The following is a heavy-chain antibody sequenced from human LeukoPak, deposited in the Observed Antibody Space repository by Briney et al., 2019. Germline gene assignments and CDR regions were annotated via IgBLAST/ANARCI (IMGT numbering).Heavy chain of an antibody. CDR3: TTVFMRSFDY. D-gene: IGHD2/OR15-2a*01. J-gene: IGHJ4*02. Sequence: GGSLRLSCAASGFTLSNALMSRVRQAPGKGGEWVGRIKIKTEVGTTDYASHVKGRFTISRDDSKNTLYLQMNSLKTEDTAVYYCTTVFMRSFDYWGQGTLVTVSS. V-gene: IGHV3-15*01. CDR1: GFTLSNAL. CDR2: IKIKTEVGTT.